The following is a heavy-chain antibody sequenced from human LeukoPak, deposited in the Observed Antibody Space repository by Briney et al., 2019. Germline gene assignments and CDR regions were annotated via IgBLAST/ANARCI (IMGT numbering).Heavy chain of an antibody. Sequence: GGSLRLSCATSGFTFSSYAMSWVRQAPGKGLVWVSRISGDGSMTNYADSVKGRFTISRDNAKNTVYLQMNSLRADDTAVYYCARYSSSSGGASHYLDYWGRGTLVTVSS. CDR3: ARYSSSSGGASHYLDY. D-gene: IGHD6-6*01. V-gene: IGHV3-74*01. CDR2: ISGDGSMT. J-gene: IGHJ4*02. CDR1: GFTFSSYA.